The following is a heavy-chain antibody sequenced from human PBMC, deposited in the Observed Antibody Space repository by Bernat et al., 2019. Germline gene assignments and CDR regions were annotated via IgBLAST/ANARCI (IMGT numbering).Heavy chain of an antibody. CDR2: IYTGDSDT. CDR3: TRHQRGPSSSFRLDY. J-gene: IGHJ4*02. V-gene: IGHV5-51*01. Sequence: EVQLVQSGAEVKKPGESLKISCKGSGYRSINYWIGWVRQMSGKGLEWMGIIYTGDSDTRYSTSFEGQFTVAADKSISTTCLHWRSRKASDTAMYYCTRHQRGPSSSFRLDYWGQGTLVTVSS. CDR1: GYRSINYW. D-gene: IGHD6-6*01.